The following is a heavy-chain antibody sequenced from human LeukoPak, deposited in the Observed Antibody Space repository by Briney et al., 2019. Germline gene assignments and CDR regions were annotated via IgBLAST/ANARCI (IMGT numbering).Heavy chain of an antibody. CDR1: GFTFSSYS. V-gene: IGHV3-30*18. CDR2: ISYDGSNK. J-gene: IGHJ4*02. CDR3: AKMYYDFWSGLPYYFDY. D-gene: IGHD3-3*01. Sequence: GGSLRLSCAASGFTFSSYSMNWVRQAPGKGLEWVAVISYDGSNKYYADSVKGRFTISRDNSKNTLYLQMNSLRAEDTAVYYCAKMYYDFWSGLPYYFDYWGQGTLVTVSS.